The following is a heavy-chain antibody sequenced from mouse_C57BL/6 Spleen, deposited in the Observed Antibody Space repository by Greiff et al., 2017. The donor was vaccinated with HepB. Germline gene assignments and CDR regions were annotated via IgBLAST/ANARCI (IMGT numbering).Heavy chain of an antibody. CDR3: AIDGYSYAMDY. D-gene: IGHD2-3*01. CDR2: IWSGGST. CDR1: GFSLTSYG. Sequence: QVQLQQSGPGLVQPSQSLSITCTVSGFSLTSYGVHWVRQSPGKGLEWLGVIWSGGSTDYNAAFISRLSISKDNSKSQVFFKMNSLQADDTAIYYCAIDGYSYAMDYWGQGTSVTVSS. V-gene: IGHV2-2*01. J-gene: IGHJ4*01.